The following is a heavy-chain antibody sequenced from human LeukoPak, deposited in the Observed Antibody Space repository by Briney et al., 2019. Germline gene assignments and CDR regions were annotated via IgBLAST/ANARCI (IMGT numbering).Heavy chain of an antibody. V-gene: IGHV3-48*03. Sequence: PGGSLRLSCAASGFIFSTYEMNWVRQAPGKGLEWVSYITSSSDNIKYADSVKGRFTISRDNAKNSLYLQMNNLRAEDTAVYYCVRDPIASRNHGNFDHWGQGILVTVSS. CDR1: GFIFSTYE. CDR3: VRDPIASRNHGNFDH. D-gene: IGHD6-13*01. CDR2: ITSSSDNI. J-gene: IGHJ4*02.